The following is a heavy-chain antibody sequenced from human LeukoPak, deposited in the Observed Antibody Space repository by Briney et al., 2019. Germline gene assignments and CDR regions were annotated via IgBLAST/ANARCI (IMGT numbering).Heavy chain of an antibody. V-gene: IGHV1-2*02. J-gene: IGHJ4*02. D-gene: IGHD2-15*01. CDR2: INPNTGDT. Sequence: ASVKVSCKASGYTFTGYYIHWVRQAPGQGLEWMAWINPNTGDTNYAQRFQGRVTMTRDTSVNTAYMELSRLRSDDTAVYFCAREESFSGGSQSLDYWGQRTLVTVSS. CDR3: AREESFSGGSQSLDY. CDR1: GYTFTGYY.